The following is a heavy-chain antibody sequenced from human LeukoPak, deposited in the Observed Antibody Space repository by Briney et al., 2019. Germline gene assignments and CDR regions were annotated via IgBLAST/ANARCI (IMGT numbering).Heavy chain of an antibody. J-gene: IGHJ4*02. CDR2: IDGETGNT. V-gene: IGHV1-46*01. Sequence: RASLKVSCKASGYTFIHYWMHWVRQARGQGLEWMAFIDGETGNTRYAQNFQGRITMTRDTSTGTVFMHLSSLRFEDTAVYYCARDPGGNHFGPGTYFAYWGQGSLVTVSS. CDR1: GYTFIHYW. CDR3: ARDPGGNHFGPGTYFAY. D-gene: IGHD3-10*01.